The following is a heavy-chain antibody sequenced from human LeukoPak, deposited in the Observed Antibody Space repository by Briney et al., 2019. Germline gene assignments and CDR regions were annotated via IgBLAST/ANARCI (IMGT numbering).Heavy chain of an antibody. J-gene: IGHJ4*02. CDR1: GFTFSNYW. V-gene: IGHV3-7*01. D-gene: IGHD6-13*01. CDR3: STSDATAGGPY. CDR2: IKQDARAT. Sequence: GGSLRLSCAASGFTFSNYWMTWVRQAPGKGLEWVANIKQDARATFYAASVKCRFTISRDNSKNSLYLHMDSLRVEETVVYYCSTSDATAGGPYWGQGTLVSVSS.